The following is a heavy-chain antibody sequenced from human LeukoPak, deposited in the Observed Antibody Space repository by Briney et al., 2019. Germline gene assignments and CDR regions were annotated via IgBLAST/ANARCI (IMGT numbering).Heavy chain of an antibody. J-gene: IGHJ4*02. D-gene: IGHD1-20*01. V-gene: IGHV1-46*01. Sequence: VASVKVSCKASGYTFTSHYMHWVRQAPGQGLEWMGVINPSGVSTTYAQKFQGRVTVTRDTSTSTLELSSLRSGDTAVYYCASAYNWNDGLDYWGQGTLVTVSS. CDR3: ASAYNWNDGLDY. CDR2: INPSGVST. CDR1: GYTFTSHY.